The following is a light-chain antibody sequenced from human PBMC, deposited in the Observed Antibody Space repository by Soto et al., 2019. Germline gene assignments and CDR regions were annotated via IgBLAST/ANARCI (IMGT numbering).Light chain of an antibody. CDR1: QRVSGSS. V-gene: IGKV3-20*01. Sequence: VLTQSPGTLSLSPGDRATLSCRSSQRVSGSSLAWYQQKPGQAPRVLFYGATTRATGVPDRFSGNGSGADFTLTISRLEPGDFGVYHCQQYGNSPSFGPGTKLEIE. CDR3: QQYGNSPS. CDR2: GAT. J-gene: IGKJ2*01.